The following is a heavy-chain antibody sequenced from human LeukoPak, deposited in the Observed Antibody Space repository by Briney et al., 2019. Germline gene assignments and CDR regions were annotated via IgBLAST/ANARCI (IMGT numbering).Heavy chain of an antibody. Sequence: ASVKVSCKASGYTFTGYYMHWVRQAPGQGLEWMGWINPNSGGTNYAQKFQGRVTMTRDTSISTAYMELSRLRSDDTAVYYCARIDQAVLGGTYYYGMDVWGQGTTVTVSS. CDR2: INPNSGGT. CDR1: GYTFTGYY. J-gene: IGHJ6*02. CDR3: ARIDQAVLGGTYYYGMDV. D-gene: IGHD3-16*01. V-gene: IGHV1-2*02.